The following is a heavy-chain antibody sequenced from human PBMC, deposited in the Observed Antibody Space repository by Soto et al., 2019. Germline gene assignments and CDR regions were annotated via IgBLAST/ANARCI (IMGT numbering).Heavy chain of an antibody. CDR3: ARDAYYDFWSGYSPYYYYYGMDV. CDR2: INAGNGNT. V-gene: IGHV1-3*01. CDR1: GYTFTSYA. Sequence: GASVKVSCKASGYTFTSYAMHWVRQAPGQRLEWMGWINAGNGNTKYSQKFQGRVTITRDTSASTAYMELSSLRSEDTAVYYCARDAYYDFWSGYSPYYYYYGMDVWGQGTTVTVSS. J-gene: IGHJ6*02. D-gene: IGHD3-3*01.